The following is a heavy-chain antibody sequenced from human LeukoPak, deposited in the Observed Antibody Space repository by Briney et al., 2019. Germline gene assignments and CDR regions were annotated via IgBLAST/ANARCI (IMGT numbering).Heavy chain of an antibody. J-gene: IGHJ6*03. D-gene: IGHD4-17*01. CDR1: GFTFNNAW. CDR3: ARGDYGDYWSYYYMDV. Sequence: GGSLRLSCAASGFTFNNAWMSWVRQAPRKGLEWVGRIKSKTDAGTTDYAAPVKGRFIISRDDSKNTLYLQMNSLRAEDTAVYSCARGDYGDYWSYYYMDVWGKGTTVTVSS. V-gene: IGHV3-15*01. CDR2: IKSKTDAGTT.